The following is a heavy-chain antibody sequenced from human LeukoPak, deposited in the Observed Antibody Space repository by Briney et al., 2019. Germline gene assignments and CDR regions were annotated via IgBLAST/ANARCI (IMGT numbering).Heavy chain of an antibody. CDR2: ISSSGSTI. J-gene: IGHJ4*02. Sequence: GGSLRLSCAASGFTFSDYYMSWIRQAPGKGLEWVSYISSSGSTIYYADSVKGRFTISRDNAKNSLYLQMNNLRAEDTAVYYCRGTYYYDSSGYYYGGFDYWGQGTLVTVSS. V-gene: IGHV3-11*04. D-gene: IGHD3-22*01. CDR3: RGTYYYDSSGYYYGGFDY. CDR1: GFTFSDYY.